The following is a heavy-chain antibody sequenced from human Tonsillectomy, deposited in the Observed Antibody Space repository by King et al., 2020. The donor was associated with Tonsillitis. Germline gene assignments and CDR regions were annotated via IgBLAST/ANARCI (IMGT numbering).Heavy chain of an antibody. D-gene: IGHD3-16*01. CDR3: ARVDCAFTVCYPQPGLDY. V-gene: IGHV3-21*01. CDR2: ISSSSSYI. J-gene: IGHJ4*02. CDR1: GFTFSSYT. Sequence: VQLVESGGGLVKPGGSLRLSCAASGFTFSSYTMHWVRQAPGKGLEWVSSISSSSSYIYYADSIKGRFTISRDNAQNSLYLQLNSLRADDTAVYYCARVDCAFTVCYPQPGLDYWGQGTPVTVSS.